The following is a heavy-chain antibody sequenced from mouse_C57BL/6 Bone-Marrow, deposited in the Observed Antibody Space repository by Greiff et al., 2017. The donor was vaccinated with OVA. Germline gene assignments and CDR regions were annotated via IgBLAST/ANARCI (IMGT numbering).Heavy chain of an antibody. J-gene: IGHJ1*03. CDR2: INPNYGTT. V-gene: IGHV1-39*01. Sequence: VQLQQSGPELVKPVASVKLSCKASGYSFTDYTMNWVKQTNGKSLEWIGVINPNYGTTSYNQKFKGKATLTVDQSSSTAYMQLNSLTSEDSAVYYCARAYYFGSSFDWYFDVWGTGTTSPSPQ. D-gene: IGHD1-1*01. CDR3: ARAYYFGSSFDWYFDV. CDR1: GYSFTDYT.